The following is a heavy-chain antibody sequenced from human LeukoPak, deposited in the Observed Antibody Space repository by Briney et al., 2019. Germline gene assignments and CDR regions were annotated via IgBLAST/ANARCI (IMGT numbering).Heavy chain of an antibody. CDR2: INPSGGST. Sequence: ASVKVSCKASGGTFTSYYMHWVRQAPGQGLEWMGIINPSGGSTSYAQKFQGRVTMTRDTSTSTVYMELSSLRSEDTAVYYCARDFPHRWSGSYQLYWGQGTLVTVSS. CDR3: ARDFPHRWSGSYQLY. D-gene: IGHD1-26*01. V-gene: IGHV1-46*01. J-gene: IGHJ4*02. CDR1: GGTFTSYY.